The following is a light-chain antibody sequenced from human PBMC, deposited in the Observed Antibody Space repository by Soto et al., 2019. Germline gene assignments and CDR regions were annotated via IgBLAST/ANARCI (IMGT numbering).Light chain of an antibody. V-gene: IGKV4-1*01. CDR1: QSVLYSSNNKNY. CDR3: QQYYNTPYT. Sequence: DIVMTQSPVSLAVSLGERATINCKSSQSVLYSSNNKNYLAWYQQKPGQPPKLLIYWASTRESGVPDRFSGGGSGTDFTLTISSLQAEDVAVYYCQQYYNTPYTFGQGTRLEIK. CDR2: WAS. J-gene: IGKJ5*01.